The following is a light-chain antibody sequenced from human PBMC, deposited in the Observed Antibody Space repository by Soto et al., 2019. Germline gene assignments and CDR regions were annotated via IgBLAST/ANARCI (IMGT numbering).Light chain of an antibody. V-gene: IGLV2-23*01. Sequence: QSALTQPASVSGSPGQSITISCTGTSSDVGTYKFVSWYQQHPGKVPTLMIHEGTKRPSGVSHRFSASKSGNTAHLTISGLQPEDEANYYCCSYAGTSFWVFGGGTKLTVL. CDR1: SSDVGTYKF. CDR3: CSYAGTSFWV. CDR2: EGT. J-gene: IGLJ3*02.